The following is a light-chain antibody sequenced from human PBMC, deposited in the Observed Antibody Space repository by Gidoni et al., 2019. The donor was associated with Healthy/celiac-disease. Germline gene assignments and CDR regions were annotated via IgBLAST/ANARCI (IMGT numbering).Light chain of an antibody. Sequence: QSALTQPPSASGSPGQSVTISCTGTSSDVGGYNYVSWYQQHPGKAPKLMIYEVSKRPSGVPDRFFGSKSGNTASLTVSGLQAEDEADYYCSSYAGSNIGVFGGGTKLTVL. V-gene: IGLV2-8*01. CDR3: SSYAGSNIGV. CDR1: SSDVGGYNY. J-gene: IGLJ2*01. CDR2: EVS.